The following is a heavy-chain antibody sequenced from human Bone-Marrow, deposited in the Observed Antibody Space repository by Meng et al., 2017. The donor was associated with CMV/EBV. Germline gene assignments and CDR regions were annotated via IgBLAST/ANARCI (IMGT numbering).Heavy chain of an antibody. CDR1: GFTFGDYA. V-gene: IGHV3-49*04. J-gene: IGHJ4*02. CDR3: TGHPHDLGYCSSTSCYTKDY. D-gene: IGHD2-2*02. CDR2: IRSKAYGGTT. Sequence: GESLKISCTASGFTFGDYAMSWVRQAPGKGLEWVGFIRSKAYGGTTEYAASVKGRFTISRDDSKSIAYLQMNSLKTEDTAVYYCTGHPHDLGYCSSTSCYTKDYWGQGTLVTVSS.